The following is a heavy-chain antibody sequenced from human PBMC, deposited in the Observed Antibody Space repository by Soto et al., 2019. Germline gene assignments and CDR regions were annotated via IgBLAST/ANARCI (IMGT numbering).Heavy chain of an antibody. CDR2: INHSGST. V-gene: IGHV4-34*01. D-gene: IGHD2-15*01. Sequence: SETLSLSGAVHVGSCIGYYWSWIRQPPGKGLEWIGEINHSGSTNYNPSLKIRVTISVDTSKNQFSLKLSSVTAADTAVYYCARCSVENWFDPWGQGTLVTVSS. J-gene: IGHJ5*02. CDR3: ARCSVENWFDP. CDR1: VGSCIGYY.